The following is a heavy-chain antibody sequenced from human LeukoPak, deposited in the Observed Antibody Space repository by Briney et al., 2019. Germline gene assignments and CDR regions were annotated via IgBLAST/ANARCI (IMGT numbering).Heavy chain of an antibody. Sequence: VASVKVSCKASGYTFTSYAMHWVRQAPGQRLEWMGWINAGNGNTKYSQKFQGRVTITRDTSASTAYMELSSLRSEDTAVYYCARGRALNWFDPWGQGTLVTVSS. V-gene: IGHV1-3*01. CDR1: GYTFTSYA. J-gene: IGHJ5*02. CDR2: INAGNGNT. CDR3: ARGRALNWFDP.